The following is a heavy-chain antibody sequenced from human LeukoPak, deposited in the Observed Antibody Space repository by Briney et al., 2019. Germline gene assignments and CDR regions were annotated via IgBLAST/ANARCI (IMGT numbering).Heavy chain of an antibody. CDR1: GGSFSGYY. Sequence: SETLSLTCAVYGGSFSGYYWSWIRQPPGKGLEWIGYIYYSGSTYYNPSLKSRVTISVDTSKNQFPLKLSSVTAADTAVYYCASGYYYDSSGIPFGYWGQGTLVTVSS. CDR3: ASGYYYDSSGIPFGY. D-gene: IGHD3-22*01. V-gene: IGHV4-34*09. CDR2: IYYSGST. J-gene: IGHJ4*02.